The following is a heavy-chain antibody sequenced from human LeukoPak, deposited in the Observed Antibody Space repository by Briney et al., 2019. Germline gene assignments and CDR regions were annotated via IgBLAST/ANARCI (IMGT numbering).Heavy chain of an antibody. CDR1: GFSISTYG. CDR3: TKVPRTNLDMIFDS. D-gene: IGHD3-16*01. V-gene: IGHV3-23*01. CDR2: VIGSDDST. J-gene: IGHJ4*02. Sequence: SGGSLRLSCAASGFSISTYGMSWVRQAPGKGLQWVSSVIGSDDSTSYADSVKGRFTVSRDNSNNTLYLRMNGLRAEDTAVYYCTKVPRTNLDMIFDSWGQGALVTVSS.